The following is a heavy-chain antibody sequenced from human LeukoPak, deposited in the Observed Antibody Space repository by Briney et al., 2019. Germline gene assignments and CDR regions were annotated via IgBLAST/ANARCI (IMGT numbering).Heavy chain of an antibody. J-gene: IGHJ4*02. CDR2: ISSSSYI. D-gene: IGHD6-13*01. Sequence: GGSLRLSCAASGFTFSSYSMNWVRQAPGKGLEWVSSISSSSYIYYADSVKGRFTISRDNAKNSLYLQMNSPRAEDTAVYYCVAAAGPLFDYWGQGTLVTVSS. CDR1: GFTFSSYS. CDR3: VAAAGPLFDY. V-gene: IGHV3-21*01.